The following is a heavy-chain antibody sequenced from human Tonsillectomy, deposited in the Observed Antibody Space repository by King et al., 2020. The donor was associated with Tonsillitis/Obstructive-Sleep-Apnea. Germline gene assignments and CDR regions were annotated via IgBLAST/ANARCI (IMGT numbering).Heavy chain of an antibody. Sequence: VQLVESGGGLVKPGGSLRLSCAASGFTFSDYYMSWIRQAPGKGLEWVSYIRSSSSYTNYADSVKGRFTISRDNANNSLYLQMNSRRTEDTAVYYCARDREAYDFWSGYYYYYMDVWGKGTTVTVSS. V-gene: IGHV3-11*05. CDR2: IRSSSSYT. D-gene: IGHD3-3*01. CDR1: GFTFSDYY. CDR3: ARDREAYDFWSGYYYYYMDV. J-gene: IGHJ6*03.